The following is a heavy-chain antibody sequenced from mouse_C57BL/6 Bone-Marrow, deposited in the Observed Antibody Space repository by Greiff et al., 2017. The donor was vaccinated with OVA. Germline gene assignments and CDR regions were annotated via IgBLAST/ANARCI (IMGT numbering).Heavy chain of an antibody. CDR2: IDPEDGET. V-gene: IGHV14-2*01. D-gene: IGHD3-2*02. J-gene: IGHJ2*01. CDR3: AIDSSGGYYFDY. Sequence: VQLQQSGAELVKPGASVKLSCTASGFNIKDYYMHWVKQRTEQGLEWIGRIDPEDGETKYAPKFQGQGTITADTSSNTAYLQLSSLTSEDTAVYYCAIDSSGGYYFDYWGQGTTLTVSS. CDR1: GFNIKDYY.